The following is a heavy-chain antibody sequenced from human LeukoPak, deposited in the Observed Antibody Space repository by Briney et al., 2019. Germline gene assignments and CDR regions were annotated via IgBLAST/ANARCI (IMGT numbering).Heavy chain of an antibody. CDR3: AREGSPTGDGAFDI. Sequence: GXXRLSCTASGFTFSDYYMSWIRQAPGKGLEWASYISSSGSTIHYADSVKGRFTISRDNAKNSLYLQMNSLRAEDTAVYYCAREGSPTGDGAFDIWGQGTMVTVSS. D-gene: IGHD7-27*01. CDR1: GFTFSDYY. J-gene: IGHJ3*02. CDR2: ISSSGSTI. V-gene: IGHV3-11*04.